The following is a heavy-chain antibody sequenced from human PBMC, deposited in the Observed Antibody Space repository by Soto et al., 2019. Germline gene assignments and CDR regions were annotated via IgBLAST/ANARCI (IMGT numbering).Heavy chain of an antibody. Sequence: GGSLRLSCAGYGFTFSSYEMNWVRQAPGKGLEWVSFISGSGTTTYYADSVRGRFTISIDNTKNSLYLQRNSLSGEHTGVYYCTRVIYGNCWGQGTLVTVSS. V-gene: IGHV3-48*03. CDR3: TRVIYGNC. J-gene: IGHJ4*02. D-gene: IGHD2-21*01. CDR2: ISGSGTTT. CDR1: GFTFSSYE.